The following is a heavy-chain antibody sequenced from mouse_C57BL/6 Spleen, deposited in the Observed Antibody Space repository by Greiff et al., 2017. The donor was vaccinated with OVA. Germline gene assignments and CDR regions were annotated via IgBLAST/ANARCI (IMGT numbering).Heavy chain of an antibody. D-gene: IGHD1-1*02. CDR3: ARKTI. Sequence: EVQVVESGGDLVKPGGSLKLSCAASGFTFSSYGMSWVRQTPDKRLEWVATISSGGSYTYYPDSVKGRFTISRDNAKNTLYLQMSSLKSEDTAMYYCARKTIWGQGTLVTVSA. V-gene: IGHV5-6*01. CDR1: GFTFSSYG. CDR2: ISSGGSYT. J-gene: IGHJ3*01.